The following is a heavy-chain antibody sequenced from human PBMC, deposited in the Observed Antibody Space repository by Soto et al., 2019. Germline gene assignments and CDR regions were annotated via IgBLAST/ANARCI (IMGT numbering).Heavy chain of an antibody. CDR3: ARDNDFWSGYRPDAFDI. D-gene: IGHD3-3*01. CDR1: GGSISSGDYY. J-gene: IGHJ3*02. CDR2: IYYSGST. V-gene: IGHV4-30-4*01. Sequence: SETLSLTCTVSGGSISSGDYYWSWIRQPPGKGLEWIGYIYYSGSTYYNPSLKSRVTISVDTSKNQFSLKLSSVTAADTAVYYCARDNDFWSGYRPDAFDIWGQGTMVT.